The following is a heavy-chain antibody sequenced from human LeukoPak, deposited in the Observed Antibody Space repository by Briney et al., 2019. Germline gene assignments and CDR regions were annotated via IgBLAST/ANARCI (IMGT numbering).Heavy chain of an antibody. CDR1: GYTFTSYG. CDR3: GRCSPYYYDSSGLLYYFDY. D-gene: IGHD3-22*01. J-gene: IGHJ4*02. Sequence: GASVKVSCKASGYTFTSYGISWVRQAPGQGLEWMGWISAYNGNTNYAQKLQGRVTMTTDTSTSTAYMELRSLRSGDTAVYYCGRCSPYYYDSSGLLYYFDYWGQGTLVTVSS. CDR2: ISAYNGNT. V-gene: IGHV1-18*01.